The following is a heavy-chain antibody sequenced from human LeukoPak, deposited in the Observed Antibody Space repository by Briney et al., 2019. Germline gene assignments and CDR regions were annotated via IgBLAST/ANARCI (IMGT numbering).Heavy chain of an antibody. CDR2: INHSGST. CDR3: ARVRVGATTIRVDAFDI. CDR1: GGSFSGYY. J-gene: IGHJ3*02. D-gene: IGHD1-26*01. V-gene: IGHV4-34*01. Sequence: SETLSLTCAVYGGSFSGYYWSWIRQPPGKGLEWIGEINHSGSTNYNPSLKSRVTISVDTSKNQFSLKLSSVTAADTAVYYCARVRVGATTIRVDAFDIWGQGTMVTVSS.